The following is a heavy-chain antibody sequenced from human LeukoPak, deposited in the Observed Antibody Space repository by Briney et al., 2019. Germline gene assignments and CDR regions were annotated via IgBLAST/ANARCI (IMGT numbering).Heavy chain of an antibody. Sequence: GGSLRLSCAASGFIFSSYAMNWVRQAPGKGLEWVAVISGGGSTTIYADSVKGRFTISRDNSKNTLYLQMNSLRAEDTAVYYCAKDIPYYDSSGYSPFDYWGQGTLVTVSS. CDR1: GFIFSSYA. V-gene: IGHV3-23*01. J-gene: IGHJ4*02. D-gene: IGHD3-22*01. CDR2: ISGGGSTT. CDR3: AKDIPYYDSSGYSPFDY.